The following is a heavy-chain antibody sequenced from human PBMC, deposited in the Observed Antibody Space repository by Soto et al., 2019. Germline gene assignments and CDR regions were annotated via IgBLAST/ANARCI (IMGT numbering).Heavy chain of an antibody. Sequence: QVQLVQSGDEEKKPGASVKVSCKASGYTFTSYGISWVRQAPGQGLEWMGWISAYNGNTNYAQKLQGRVTMTTDTSTSTAYMELRSLRSDDTAVYYCARSGCSGGSCYSYYFDYWGQGTLVTVSS. D-gene: IGHD2-15*01. CDR3: ARSGCSGGSCYSYYFDY. V-gene: IGHV1-18*01. J-gene: IGHJ4*02. CDR2: ISAYNGNT. CDR1: GYTFTSYG.